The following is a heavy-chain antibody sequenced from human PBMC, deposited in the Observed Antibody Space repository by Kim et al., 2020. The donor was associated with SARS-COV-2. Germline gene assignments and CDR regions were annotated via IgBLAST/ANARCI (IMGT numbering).Heavy chain of an antibody. Sequence: SETLSLTCTVSGGSISSYYWSLIRQPPGKGLEWIGYIYYSGSTNYNPSLKSRVTISVDTSKNQFSLKLSSVTAADTAVYYCARVSADMWGWYYFDYWGQGTLVTVSS. J-gene: IGHJ4*02. V-gene: IGHV4-59*01. CDR2: IYYSGST. CDR1: GGSISSYY. CDR3: ARVSADMWGWYYFDY. D-gene: IGHD2-21*01.